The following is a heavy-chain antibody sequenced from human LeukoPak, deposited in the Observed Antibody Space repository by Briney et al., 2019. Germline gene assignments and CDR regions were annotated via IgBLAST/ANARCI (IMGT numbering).Heavy chain of an antibody. Sequence: ASVKVSCKASGYTFTSYAMNWVRQAPGQGLEWMGWINPNSGDTNYAQKFQGRVTMTRDTSISTAYMELSRLRSDDTAVYFCARVIGFGELSLGHWGQGTLVTVSS. CDR2: INPNSGDT. D-gene: IGHD3-10*01. J-gene: IGHJ4*02. CDR1: GYTFTSYA. V-gene: IGHV1-2*02. CDR3: ARVIGFGELSLGH.